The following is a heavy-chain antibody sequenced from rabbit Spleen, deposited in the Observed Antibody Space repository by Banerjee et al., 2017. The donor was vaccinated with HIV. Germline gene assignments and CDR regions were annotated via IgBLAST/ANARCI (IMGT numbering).Heavy chain of an antibody. CDR3: ARGYNSAIYYADL. CDR2: IAGSSSAFT. V-gene: IGHV1S45*01. J-gene: IGHJ4*01. Sequence: QQQLVESGGGLVKPGASLTLTCTASGFSFSSSDYICWVRQAPGKGLEWISCIAGSSSAFTYSATWAKGRFTISKASSTTVTLQMTSLTAADTATYFCARGYNSAIYYADLWGPGTLVTVS. CDR1: GFSFSSSDY. D-gene: IGHD4-1*01.